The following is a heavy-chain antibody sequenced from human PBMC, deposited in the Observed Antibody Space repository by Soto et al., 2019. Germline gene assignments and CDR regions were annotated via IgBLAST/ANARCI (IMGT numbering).Heavy chain of an antibody. CDR3: VRSSGVPTPDFDY. CDR1: GFAVSIYA. CDR2: MSHDGSNR. Sequence: QVLLVEAGGGVVQPGRSLRLSCAGSGFAVSIYAIHWVRQAPGKGLEWVAVMSHDGSNRYYADAVKGRFTISRDNSKSTVYLEMNSPRAEDTAVYFCVRSSGVPTPDFDYWGQGTLVTVSS. V-gene: IGHV3-30-3*01. D-gene: IGHD3-10*01. J-gene: IGHJ4*02.